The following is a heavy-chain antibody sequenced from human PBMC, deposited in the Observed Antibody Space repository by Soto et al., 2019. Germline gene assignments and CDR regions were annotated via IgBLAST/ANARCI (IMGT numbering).Heavy chain of an antibody. Sequence: GGSLRLSCAASGFTFSSYGMHWVRQAPGKGLEWVAVISYDGSNKYCADSVKGRFTISRDNSKNTLYLQMNSLRAEDTAVYYCARDQRGVTPLSWFDPWGQGTLVTVSS. J-gene: IGHJ5*02. V-gene: IGHV3-30*03. CDR2: ISYDGSNK. CDR3: ARDQRGVTPLSWFDP. CDR1: GFTFSSYG. D-gene: IGHD4-4*01.